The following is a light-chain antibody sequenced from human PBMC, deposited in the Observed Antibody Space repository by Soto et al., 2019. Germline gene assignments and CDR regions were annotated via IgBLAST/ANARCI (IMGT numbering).Light chain of an antibody. CDR2: GAT. CDR1: SSNIGAGYD. J-gene: IGLJ2*01. V-gene: IGLV1-40*01. Sequence: QSVLTQPPSVSGAPGQRVTISCTGSSSNIGAGYDVHWYQQHPGTAPRLLIYGATHRPSGVPERFSGSRSGSSASLTITGLQAEDESFYHCQSYDSGLSGALFGGGTKLTFL. CDR3: QSYDSGLSGAL.